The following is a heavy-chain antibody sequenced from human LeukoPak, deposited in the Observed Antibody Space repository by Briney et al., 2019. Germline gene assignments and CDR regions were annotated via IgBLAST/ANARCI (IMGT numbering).Heavy chain of an antibody. CDR3: AGRIFDI. CDR2: IKEDGSEK. Sequence: GGSLRLSCTASGFTFDDYAMSWVRQAPGKGLEWVANIKEDGSEKYYLDSVEGRFAISRDNAKSSVYLQMNSLRAEDTAVYYCAGRIFDIWGQGTMVTVSS. V-gene: IGHV3-7*01. CDR1: GFTFDDYA. J-gene: IGHJ3*02.